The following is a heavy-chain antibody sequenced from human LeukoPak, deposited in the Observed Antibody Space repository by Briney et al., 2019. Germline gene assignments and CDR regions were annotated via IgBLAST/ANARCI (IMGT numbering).Heavy chain of an antibody. D-gene: IGHD1-26*01. CDR3: ASGAQSDY. CDR1: GFTFSTYE. Sequence: GGSLRLSCAASGFTFSTYEMNWVRQAPGKWLEWGLSINISGNTIYYADSVKGRFPISRDNSKNSLYLQMNSLRAEDTAVYYCASGAQSDYWGQGTLVTVSS. V-gene: IGHV3-48*03. CDR2: INISGNTI. J-gene: IGHJ4*02.